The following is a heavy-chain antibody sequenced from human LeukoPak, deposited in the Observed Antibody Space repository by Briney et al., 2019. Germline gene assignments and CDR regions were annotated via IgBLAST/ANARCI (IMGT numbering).Heavy chain of an antibody. Sequence: GSLRLSCAASGFTVSSNYMSWVRQSPGKGLEWIGSIFYTGSTYYNPSLKSRVTISVDTSKNQFSLRLSSVTAADTAVYYCARRWGYSYGYLDFWGQGTLVTVSS. D-gene: IGHD5-18*01. CDR2: IFYTGST. V-gene: IGHV4-39*01. J-gene: IGHJ4*02. CDR1: GFTVSSNY. CDR3: ARRWGYSYGYLDF.